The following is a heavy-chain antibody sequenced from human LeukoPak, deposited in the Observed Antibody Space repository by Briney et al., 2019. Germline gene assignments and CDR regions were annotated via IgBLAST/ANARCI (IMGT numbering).Heavy chain of an antibody. V-gene: IGHV3-33*01. CDR1: GLTFSSYG. J-gene: IGHJ6*04. CDR2: IWYDGSNK. Sequence: GGSLRLSCAASGLTFSSYGMHWVRQAPGKGLEWVAIIWYDGSNKYYADSVKGRFTISRDNSKNTLYLQMNSLRAEDTAVYYCARVRVRGVMVYYYGMDVWGKGTTVTVSS. D-gene: IGHD3-10*01. CDR3: ARVRVRGVMVYYYGMDV.